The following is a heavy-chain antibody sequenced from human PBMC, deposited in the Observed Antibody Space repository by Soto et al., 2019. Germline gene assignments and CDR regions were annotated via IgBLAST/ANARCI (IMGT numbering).Heavy chain of an antibody. D-gene: IGHD2-15*01. J-gene: IGHJ5*02. V-gene: IGHV1-46*03. Sequence: ASVKVSCKASGYTFTSYYMHWVRQAPGQGLEWMGIINPSGGSTSYAQKFQGRVTMTRDTSTSTVYMELSSLRSEDTAVYYCAREGVARAAKSSRLDHWGQGTLVTVSS. CDR2: INPSGGST. CDR3: AREGVARAAKSSRLDH. CDR1: GYTFTSYY.